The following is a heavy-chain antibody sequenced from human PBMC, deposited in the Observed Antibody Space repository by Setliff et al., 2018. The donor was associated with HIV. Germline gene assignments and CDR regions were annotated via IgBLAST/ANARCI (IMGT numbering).Heavy chain of an antibody. CDR1: GYIFTNYA. D-gene: IGHD5-12*01. V-gene: IGHV1-3*01. Sequence: ASVKVSCKASGYIFTNYAIHWVRQAPGRRLEWMGGFNAGNLNTKYSQKFQGRVTFTGDTSASTTYMELSSLRSEDTAVYYCAREEMSMWLPEYFFDFWGQGTLVTVSS. CDR3: AREEMSMWLPEYFFDF. J-gene: IGHJ4*02. CDR2: FNAGNLNT.